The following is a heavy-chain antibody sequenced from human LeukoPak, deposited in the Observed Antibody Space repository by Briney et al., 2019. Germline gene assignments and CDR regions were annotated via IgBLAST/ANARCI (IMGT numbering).Heavy chain of an antibody. D-gene: IGHD3-22*01. CDR2: VYDGGTT. V-gene: IGHV3-53*01. J-gene: IGHJ4*02. Sequence: GGSLRLSCAASGFTVSNNYLSWVRQAPGKGLEWVPFVYDGGTTVYADSVKGRFTISRDNSKNTLYLEMNSLRAEDTAVYYCARGGYYYDSSGSEPFDYWGQGTLVTVSS. CDR1: GFTVSNNY. CDR3: ARGGYYYDSSGSEPFDY.